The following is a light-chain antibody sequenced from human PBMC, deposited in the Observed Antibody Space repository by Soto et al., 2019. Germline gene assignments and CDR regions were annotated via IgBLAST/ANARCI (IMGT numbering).Light chain of an antibody. CDR3: RKYGSSPSYT. J-gene: IGKJ2*01. CDR1: QSVSSSSY. CDR2: GAS. V-gene: IGKV3-20*01. Sequence: EIVLTQSPGTLSLSPGERATLSCRASQSVSSSSYLAWYQQKPGQAPRLLIYGASSRATGIPDRFSGSGSATDFTLTISRLEPEDFAVSYCRKYGSSPSYTFGQGTKLEIK.